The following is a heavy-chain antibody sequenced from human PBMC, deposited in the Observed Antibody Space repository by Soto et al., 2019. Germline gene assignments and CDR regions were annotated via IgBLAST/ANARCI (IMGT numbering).Heavy chain of an antibody. Sequence: QVQLVESGGGLVKPGGSLRLSCAASGFTFSDYYMSWIRQAPGKGLEWVSYISSSGSTIYYADSVKGRFTISRDNAKNSLYLQMTCLRAEDTAVYYCARDPRRGWPWSGYINLFDPWGQGTLVTVSS. D-gene: IGHD3-3*01. CDR3: ARDPRRGWPWSGYINLFDP. J-gene: IGHJ5*02. CDR2: ISSSGSTI. V-gene: IGHV3-11*01. CDR1: GFTFSDYY.